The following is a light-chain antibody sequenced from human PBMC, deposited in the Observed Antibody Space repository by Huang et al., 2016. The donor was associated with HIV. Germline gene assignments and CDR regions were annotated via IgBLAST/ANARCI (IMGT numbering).Light chain of an antibody. V-gene: IGKV1-5*01. J-gene: IGKJ5*01. CDR1: QSISTW. CDR3: QQYDSYPIT. Sequence: DIQMTQSPSTLSESVGDRVTITCRASQSISTWLAWYQQKPGKAPKLLIYDASHLESGVPSRFSGSGSGTEFTLTISSLQPDNFATYYCQQYDSYPITFGQGTRLEI. CDR2: DAS.